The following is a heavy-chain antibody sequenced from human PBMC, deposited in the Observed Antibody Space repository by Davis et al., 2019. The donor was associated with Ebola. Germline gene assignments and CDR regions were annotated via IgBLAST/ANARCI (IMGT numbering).Heavy chain of an antibody. D-gene: IGHD3-22*01. Sequence: GESLKISCAASGFTFSSYAMSWVRQAPGKGLEWVSAISGSGGSTYYADSVKGRFTISRDNSKNTLYLQMNSLRAEDTAVYYCAKDTYYYDSSGYYRNWFDPWGQGTLVTVSS. CDR2: ISGSGGST. J-gene: IGHJ5*02. V-gene: IGHV3-23*01. CDR3: AKDTYYYDSSGYYRNWFDP. CDR1: GFTFSSYA.